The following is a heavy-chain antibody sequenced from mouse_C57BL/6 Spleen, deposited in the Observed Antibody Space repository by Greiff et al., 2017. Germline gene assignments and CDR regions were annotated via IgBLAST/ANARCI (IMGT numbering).Heavy chain of an antibody. V-gene: IGHV3-6*01. CDR1: GYSITSGYY. CDR3: AKEGNY. Sequence: EVQRVESGPGLVKPSQSLSLTCSFTGYSITSGYYWNWIRQFPGNKLEWMGYISYDGSNNYNPSLKNRISITRDTSKNQFFLKLNSVTTEDTATYYCAKEGNYWGQGTTLTVSS. J-gene: IGHJ2*01. CDR2: ISYDGSN.